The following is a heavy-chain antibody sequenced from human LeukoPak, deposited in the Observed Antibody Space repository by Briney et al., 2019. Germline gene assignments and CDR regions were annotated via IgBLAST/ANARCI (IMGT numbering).Heavy chain of an antibody. J-gene: IGHJ4*02. D-gene: IGHD3-16*01. CDR3: ARAWGFRLSDDY. CDR1: GYTFTGYY. V-gene: IGHV1-2*02. Sequence: ASVKVSCKASGYTFTGYYMHWVRQAPGQGLEWMGWINPNSGGTNYAQKFQGRVTMTRDASISTAYMELSRLRSDDTAVYYCARAWGFRLSDDYWGQGTLVTVSS. CDR2: INPNSGGT.